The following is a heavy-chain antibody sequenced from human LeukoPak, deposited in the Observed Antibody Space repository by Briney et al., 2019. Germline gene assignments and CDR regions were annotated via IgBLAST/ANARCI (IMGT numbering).Heavy chain of an antibody. J-gene: IGHJ6*03. CDR2: FHTSGST. CDR1: GVSIRSYY. CDR3: ARSLEGYCSGGSCYSYYYYMDV. D-gene: IGHD2-15*01. V-gene: IGHV4-4*07. Sequence: SETLSLTCTVSGVSIRSYYWSWIRQPAGKGLEWIGRFHTSGSTNYNPSLKSRVTMSVDTSKNQFSLKLSSVTAADTAVSYCARSLEGYCSGGSCYSYYYYMDVWGKGTTVTVSS.